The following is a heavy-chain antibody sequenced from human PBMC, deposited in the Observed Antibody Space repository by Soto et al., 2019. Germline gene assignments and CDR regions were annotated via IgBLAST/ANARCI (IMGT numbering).Heavy chain of an antibody. CDR3: ARGVLQQLAQPQGWFDP. D-gene: IGHD6-13*01. CDR1: GYTFTSYY. Sequence: QVQLVQSGAEVKKPGASVKVSCKASGYTFTSYYMHWVRQAPGQGLEWMGIINPSGGSTSYAQKSQGRVTMTRDTSTSTVYMELSSLRSEDTAVYYCARGVLQQLAQPQGWFDPWGQGTLVTVSS. V-gene: IGHV1-46*01. J-gene: IGHJ5*02. CDR2: INPSGGST.